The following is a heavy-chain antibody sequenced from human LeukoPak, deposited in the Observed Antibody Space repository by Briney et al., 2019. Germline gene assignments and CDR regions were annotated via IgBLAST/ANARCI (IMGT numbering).Heavy chain of an antibody. CDR1: GLTVSNNY. J-gene: IGHJ5*02. D-gene: IGHD3-10*01. Sequence: TGGSLRLSCEASGLTVSNNYMSWVRQAPGKGLEWLSVIYISGSTSYADSVKGRFTISRDNSKNTLYLQMDSLRVEDTAVYYCARGAGSASYSKSWGQGTLVTVSS. V-gene: IGHV3-66*01. CDR3: ARGAGSASYSKS. CDR2: IYISGST.